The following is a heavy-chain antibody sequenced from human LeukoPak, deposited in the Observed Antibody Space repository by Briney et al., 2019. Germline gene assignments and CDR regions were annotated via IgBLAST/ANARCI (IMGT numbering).Heavy chain of an antibody. D-gene: IGHD2/OR15-2a*01. CDR2: ISGSGGNT. J-gene: IGHJ6*03. V-gene: IGHV3-23*01. CDR1: GFTFRSYA. Sequence: GGSLRLSCAASGFTFRSYAMSWVRQAPGKGLEWGSIISGSGGNTYYADSVKGRFTISRDNSKNTLYLQMNSLRAEDTAVYYCAKTTSSYYYFMDVWGKGTTVTVSS. CDR3: AKTTSSYYYFMDV.